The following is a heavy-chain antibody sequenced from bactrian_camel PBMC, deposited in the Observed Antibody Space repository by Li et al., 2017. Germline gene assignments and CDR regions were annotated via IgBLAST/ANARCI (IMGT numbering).Heavy chain of an antibody. Sequence: HVQLVESGGGSVQAGGSLRLSCVVSGYTHTDYCMAWFRQAPGKEREGVAFFNSGGTGTYYTDSVKGRFTISKDKDHVKNTLFLEMTNLKADDTAMYYCTADTVKASLATIAQFAAYEGHGTQVTVS. J-gene: IGHJ4*01. V-gene: IGHV3S1*01. CDR2: FNSGGTGT. CDR1: GYTHTDYC. D-gene: IGHD4*01.